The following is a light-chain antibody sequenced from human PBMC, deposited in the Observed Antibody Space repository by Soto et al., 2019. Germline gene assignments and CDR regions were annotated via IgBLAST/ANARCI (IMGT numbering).Light chain of an antibody. CDR1: QSVSSSY. V-gene: IGKV3-20*01. Sequence: EIVLTQSPGTLSLSPGERATLSCRASQSVSSSYLAWYQQKPGQAPRLLIYGASSRATGIPDRFSGSGSGTEFTLTISRLEPEDFAVYYCLQYDSSPLTFGGGTKVEIK. J-gene: IGKJ4*01. CDR3: LQYDSSPLT. CDR2: GAS.